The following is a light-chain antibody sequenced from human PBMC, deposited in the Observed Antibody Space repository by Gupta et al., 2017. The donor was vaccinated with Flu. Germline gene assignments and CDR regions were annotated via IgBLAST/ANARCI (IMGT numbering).Light chain of an antibody. V-gene: IGLV1-47*01. CDR1: SSNVGTNS. Sequence: RVTIACSGSSSNVGTNSVYWAQHLPGTAPNLLIYRNNQRPSGVPDRFSGSKSGTTASLAISGLRSEDEGDYHCAAWDDSLRYWVFGGGTKVTVL. CDR3: AAWDDSLRYWV. J-gene: IGLJ3*02. CDR2: RNN.